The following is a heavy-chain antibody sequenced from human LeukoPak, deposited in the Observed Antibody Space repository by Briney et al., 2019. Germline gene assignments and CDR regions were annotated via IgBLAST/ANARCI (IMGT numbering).Heavy chain of an antibody. Sequence: PVRSLRLSCAAPGFAFRSYGMHWVRQAPGKGLEWVAVIWYDGSNKYYADSVKGRFTISRDNSKNTLYLQMNSMRAEDTAVYYCAKTNYGSGGSCYSGAFDIWGQGTMVTVSS. CDR3: AKTNYGSGGSCYSGAFDI. V-gene: IGHV3-33*06. CDR2: IWYDGSNK. CDR1: GFAFRSYG. D-gene: IGHD2-15*01. J-gene: IGHJ3*02.